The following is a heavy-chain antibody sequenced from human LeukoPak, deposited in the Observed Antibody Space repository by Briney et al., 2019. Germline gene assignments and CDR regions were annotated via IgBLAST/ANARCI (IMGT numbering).Heavy chain of an antibody. Sequence: PSETLSLTCTVSGGSISSSSYYWGWIRQPPGKGLEWIGSIYYSGSTYYNPSLKSRVTISVDTSKNQFSLKLSSVTAADTAVYYCARSRGQQLVLPFDPWGQGTLVTVSS. V-gene: IGHV4-39*01. CDR1: GGSISSSSYY. D-gene: IGHD6-13*01. CDR3: ARSRGQQLVLPFDP. CDR2: IYYSGST. J-gene: IGHJ5*02.